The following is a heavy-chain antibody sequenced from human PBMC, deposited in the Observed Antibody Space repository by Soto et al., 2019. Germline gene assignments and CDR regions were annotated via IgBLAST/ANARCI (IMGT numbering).Heavy chain of an antibody. CDR1: GYTFTSYG. V-gene: IGHV1-18*01. Sequence: ASVKVSCKASGYTFTSYGISWVRQAPGQGLEWMGWISAYNGNTNYAQKLQGRVTMTTDTSTSTAYMELRSLRSDDTAVYYCARDWNVVVTATHDAFDIWGQGTMVTVSS. CDR2: ISAYNGNT. CDR3: ARDWNVVVTATHDAFDI. J-gene: IGHJ3*02. D-gene: IGHD2-21*02.